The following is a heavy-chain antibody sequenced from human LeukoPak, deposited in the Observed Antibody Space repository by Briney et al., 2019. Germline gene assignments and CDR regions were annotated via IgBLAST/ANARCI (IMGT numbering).Heavy chain of an antibody. CDR2: IYPSGST. J-gene: IGHJ5*02. CDR1: DGSISSYY. Sequence: KASETLSLTCTVSDGSISSYYWSWIRQPAGKGLEWIGLIYPSGSTNYNPSLKSRATTSLDTSKNQFSLKLSSVTAADTAVYYCAKDGGAGSDYVGWFGPWGQGTLVTVSS. V-gene: IGHV4-4*07. CDR3: AKDGGAGSDYVGWFGP. D-gene: IGHD4-23*01.